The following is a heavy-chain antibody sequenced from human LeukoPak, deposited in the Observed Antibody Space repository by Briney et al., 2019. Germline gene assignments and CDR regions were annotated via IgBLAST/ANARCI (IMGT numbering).Heavy chain of an antibody. CDR2: ISRDGSNQ. J-gene: IGHJ6*02. CDR1: GFSLSSHD. Sequence: GGSLRLSCAASGFSLSSHDIHWVRQAPGKGLEWVAVISRDGSNQYHADSVKGRFIISRDNSQNMIYVQMSSLRAEDTALYSCVRGGSGLDVWGQGTTVTVSS. CDR3: VRGGSGLDV. D-gene: IGHD3-10*01. V-gene: IGHV3-30*03.